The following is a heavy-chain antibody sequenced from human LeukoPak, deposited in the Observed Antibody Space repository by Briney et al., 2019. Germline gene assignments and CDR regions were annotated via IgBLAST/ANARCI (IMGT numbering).Heavy chain of an antibody. D-gene: IGHD3-10*01. V-gene: IGHV1-8*03. Sequence: ASVKVSCKASGYTFTSYDINWVRQATGQGLEWMGWMNPNSGNTGYAQKFQGRVTITRNTSISTAYMELSSLRSEDTAVYYCARGRAGSFRPKSSDYYYYMDVWGKGTTVTVSS. CDR3: ARGRAGSFRPKSSDYYYYMDV. CDR1: GYTFTSYD. CDR2: MNPNSGNT. J-gene: IGHJ6*03.